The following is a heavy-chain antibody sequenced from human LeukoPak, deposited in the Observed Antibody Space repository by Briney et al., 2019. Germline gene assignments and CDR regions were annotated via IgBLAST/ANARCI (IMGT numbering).Heavy chain of an antibody. Sequence: GASVKVSCKASGYTFTGYYMHWVRQAPGQGLEWMGWINPNSGGTNYAQKFQGWVTMTRDTSNSTAYMELSGLRSDDTAVYYCARSVGGASVDYWGQGTLVTVSS. V-gene: IGHV1-2*04. CDR2: INPNSGGT. CDR3: ARSVGGASVDY. CDR1: GYTFTGYY. J-gene: IGHJ4*02. D-gene: IGHD3-16*01.